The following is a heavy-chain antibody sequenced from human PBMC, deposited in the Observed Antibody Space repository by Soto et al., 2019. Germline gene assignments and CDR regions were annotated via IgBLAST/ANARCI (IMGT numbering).Heavy chain of an antibody. Sequence: PSETLSLTCTASGGSISGYFWSWIRQPPGKGLDWVGYIYFSGITNYNPSLKSRVSLLVDTSKNYFSLSLNSVTAADTAVYYCARARSGYNIDAFDIWGQGKMVTVSS. CDR3: ARARSGYNIDAFDI. CDR2: IYFSGIT. D-gene: IGHD5-12*01. CDR1: GGSISGYF. V-gene: IGHV4-59*01. J-gene: IGHJ3*02.